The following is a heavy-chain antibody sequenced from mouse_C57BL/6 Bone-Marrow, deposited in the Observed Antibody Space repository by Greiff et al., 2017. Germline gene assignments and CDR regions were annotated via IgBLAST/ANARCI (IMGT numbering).Heavy chain of an antibody. J-gene: IGHJ2*01. CDR1: GFTFTSYG. V-gene: IGHV1-81*01. D-gene: IGHD2-1*01. Sequence: VQLLQSGAELARPGASVKLSCKASGFTFTSYGISWVKQRPGQGLEWIGEICPSSGNTYYNEKFKGMVTLTADKYSSTAYMEIRSLTSEDSAVYFCHYGNYEDYWGQGTTLTVSS. CDR3: HYGNYEDY. CDR2: ICPSSGNT.